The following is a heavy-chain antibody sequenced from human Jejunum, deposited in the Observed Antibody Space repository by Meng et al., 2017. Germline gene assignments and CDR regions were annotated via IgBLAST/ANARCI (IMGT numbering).Heavy chain of an antibody. CDR2: ISWNSGNI. Sequence: GGSLRLSCAASGFAFGDYAMHWVRQAPGKGLEWVSGISWNSGNIGYADSVQGRFSISRDNAKNSLFLQMNSLRAEDTALYYCARNWGLSVVLVGFDIWGQGTMVTVSS. CDR1: GFAFGDYA. D-gene: IGHD7-27*01. V-gene: IGHV3-9*01. J-gene: IGHJ3*02. CDR3: ARNWGLSVVLVGFDI.